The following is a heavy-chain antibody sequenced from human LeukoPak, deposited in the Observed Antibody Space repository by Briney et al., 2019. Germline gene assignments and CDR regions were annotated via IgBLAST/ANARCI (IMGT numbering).Heavy chain of an antibody. J-gene: IGHJ4*02. Sequence: ASVKVSCKASGHTFTGYYMHWVRQAPGQGLEWMGWINPNSGGTNYAQKFQARVTMTRDTSISTAYMELSRLRSDDTAVYYCAGDRYSGYEPFDYWGQGTLVTVSS. CDR3: AGDRYSGYEPFDY. CDR2: INPNSGGT. CDR1: GHTFTGYY. D-gene: IGHD5-12*01. V-gene: IGHV1-2*02.